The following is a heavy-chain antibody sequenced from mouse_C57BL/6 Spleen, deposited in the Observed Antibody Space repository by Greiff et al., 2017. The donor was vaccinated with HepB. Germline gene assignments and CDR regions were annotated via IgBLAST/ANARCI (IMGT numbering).Heavy chain of an antibody. Sequence: VQLKESGGDLVKPGGSLKLSCAASGFTFSSYGMSWVRQTPDKRLEWVATISSGGSYTYYPDSVKGRFTISRDNAKNTLYLQMSSLKSEDTAMYYCARRNYDGPFAYWGQGTLVTVSA. J-gene: IGHJ3*01. D-gene: IGHD2-3*01. CDR1: GFTFSSYG. CDR3: ARRNYDGPFAY. V-gene: IGHV5-6*01. CDR2: ISSGGSYT.